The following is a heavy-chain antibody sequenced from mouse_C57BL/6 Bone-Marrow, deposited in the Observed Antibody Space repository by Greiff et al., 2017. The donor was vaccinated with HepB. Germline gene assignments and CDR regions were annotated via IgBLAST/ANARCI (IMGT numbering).Heavy chain of an antibody. CDR2: IHPSDSDT. J-gene: IGHJ3*01. Sequence: QVQLQQPGAELVKPGASVKVSCKASGYTFTSYWMHWVKQRPGQGLEWIGRIHPSDSDTNYNQKFKGKATLTVDKSSSTAYMQLSSLTSEDSAVYYCAIRRFYDPLYTFASWGPGTLVTVSA. V-gene: IGHV1-74*01. CDR3: AIRRFYDPLYTFAS. CDR1: GYTFTSYW. D-gene: IGHD2-3*01.